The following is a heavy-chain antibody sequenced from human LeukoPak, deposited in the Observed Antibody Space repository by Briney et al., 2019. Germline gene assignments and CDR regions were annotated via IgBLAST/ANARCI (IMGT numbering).Heavy chain of an antibody. CDR3: AKGVRGLNYFDY. J-gene: IGHJ4*02. V-gene: IGHV3-23*01. CDR2: ISGSGGST. CDR1: GFTFSSYP. D-gene: IGHD3-10*01. Sequence: RGSLRLSCAASGFTFSSYPMSWVRQAPGKGLEWVSAISGSGGSTYYADSVKGRFTISRDNSKNTLYLQMNSLRAEDTAVYYCAKGVRGLNYFDYWGQGTLVTVSS.